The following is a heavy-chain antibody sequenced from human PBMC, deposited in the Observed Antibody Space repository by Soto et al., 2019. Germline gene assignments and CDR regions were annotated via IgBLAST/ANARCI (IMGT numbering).Heavy chain of an antibody. V-gene: IGHV4-34*01. D-gene: IGHD6-19*01. CDR1: GGSFSGYY. J-gene: IGHJ6*02. CDR2: INHSGST. CDR3: ARGFRLVAYYYYGMDV. Sequence: SETLSLTCAVYGGSFSGYYWSWIRQPPGKGLEWIGEINHSGSTNYNPSLKSRVTISVDTSKNQFSLKLSSVTAADTAVYYCARGFRLVAYYYYGMDVWGQGTTVTVSS.